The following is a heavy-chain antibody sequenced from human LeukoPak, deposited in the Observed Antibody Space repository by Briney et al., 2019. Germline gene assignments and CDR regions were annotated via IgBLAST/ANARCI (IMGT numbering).Heavy chain of an antibody. J-gene: IGHJ4*02. V-gene: IGHV1-8*03. CDR3: ARGPRAGCSSTSCYCDY. CDR1: GYTFTSYD. D-gene: IGHD2-2*01. CDR2: MNPNSGNT. Sequence: ASVKVSCKASGYTFTSYDINWVRQATGQGLEWMGWMNPNSGNTGYAQKFQGRVTITRNTSISTAYMELSSLRSEDTAVYYCARGPRAGCSSTSCYCDYWGQGTLVTVSS.